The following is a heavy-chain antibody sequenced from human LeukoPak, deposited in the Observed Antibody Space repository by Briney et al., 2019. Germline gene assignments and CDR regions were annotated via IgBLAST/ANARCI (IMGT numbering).Heavy chain of an antibody. CDR1: GFTFSNAW. CDR3: TTDRVTRDP. D-gene: IGHD2-15*01. V-gene: IGHV3-15*01. CDR2: TKSKTDGGTT. Sequence: GGSLRLSCAASGFTFSNAWLRWVRQAPGKGLEWVGRTKSKTDGGTTDYAARVKGRFTISRDDSKNTLYLQMNSLETEDTAVYYCTTDRVTRDPWGQGTLVSVSS. J-gene: IGHJ5*02.